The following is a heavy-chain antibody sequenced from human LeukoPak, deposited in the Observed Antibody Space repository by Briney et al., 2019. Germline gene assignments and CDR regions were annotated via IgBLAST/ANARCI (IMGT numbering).Heavy chain of an antibody. V-gene: IGHV3-48*01. D-gene: IGHD4-23*01. J-gene: IGHJ4*02. Sequence: GGSLRLSCAASGFTFSSYSMNWVRQAPGKGLEWVSYISSSSSTIYYADSVKGRFTISRDNGKKSLYLQMNSLRVEDTAVYYCAREDGGNSDYWGQGTLVTVSS. CDR1: GFTFSSYS. CDR2: ISSSSSTI. CDR3: AREDGGNSDY.